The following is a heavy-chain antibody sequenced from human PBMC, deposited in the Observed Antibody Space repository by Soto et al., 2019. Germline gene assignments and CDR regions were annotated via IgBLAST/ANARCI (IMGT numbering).Heavy chain of an antibody. CDR3: ARTHVIAAAGTPFDY. CDR1: GGTFSSYT. Sequence: QVQLVQSGAEVKKPGSSVKVSCKASGGTFSSYTISWVRQAPGQGLEWMGRIIPILGIANYAQKLQGRVTITADKSTSTAYMELSSLRSEDTAVYYCARTHVIAAAGTPFDYWGQGTLVTVSS. V-gene: IGHV1-69*02. D-gene: IGHD6-13*01. J-gene: IGHJ4*02. CDR2: IIPILGIA.